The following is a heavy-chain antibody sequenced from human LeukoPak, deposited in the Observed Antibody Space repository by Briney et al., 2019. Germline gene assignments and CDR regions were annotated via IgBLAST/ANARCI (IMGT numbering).Heavy chain of an antibody. CDR3: ARSQGYGMDV. CDR1: GFTVSSNY. Sequence: GGSLRLSCAASGFTVSSNYMSWVRQAPGKGLESVKGRFTISRHNSKNTLNLQMNSLRAEDTAVYYCARSQGYGMDVWGQGPTVTVSS. V-gene: IGHV3-53*04. J-gene: IGHJ6*02.